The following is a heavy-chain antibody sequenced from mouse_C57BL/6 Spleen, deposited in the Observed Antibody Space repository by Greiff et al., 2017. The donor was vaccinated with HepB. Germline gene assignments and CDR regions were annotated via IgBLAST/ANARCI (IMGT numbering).Heavy chain of an antibody. D-gene: IGHD2-4*01. V-gene: IGHV1-26*01. CDR3: ARTRLRPWFAY. CDR1: GYTFTDYY. Sequence: EVQLQQSGPELVKPGASVKISCKASGYTFTDYYMNWVKQSHGKSLEWIGDINPNNGGTSYNQKFKGKATLTVDKSSSTAYMELRSLTSEDSAVYYCARTRLRPWFAYWGQGTLVTVSA. J-gene: IGHJ3*01. CDR2: INPNNGGT.